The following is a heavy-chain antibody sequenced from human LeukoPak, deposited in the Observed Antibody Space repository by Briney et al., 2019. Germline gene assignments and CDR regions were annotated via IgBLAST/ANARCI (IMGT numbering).Heavy chain of an antibody. D-gene: IGHD2-2*01. V-gene: IGHV1-2*02. J-gene: IGHJ5*02. CDR1: GYTYTDYY. CDR2: INPKSGAT. CDR3: ARADRVDGGQYLIGP. Sequence: ASVKLSCKTSGYTYTDYYMNWVRQPPGQGLEWMGWINPKSGATSSAHKFQGRFTMTRDPSITTVYMEVRWLTSDDTAIYYCARADRVDGGQYLIGPWGQGTVITVSA.